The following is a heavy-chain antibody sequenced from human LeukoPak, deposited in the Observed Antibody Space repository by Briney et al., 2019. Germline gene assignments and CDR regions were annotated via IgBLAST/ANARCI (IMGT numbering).Heavy chain of an antibody. Sequence: ASVKVSCKASGYTFTGYYMHWVRQAPGQGLEWMGWINPNSGGTNYARKFQGWVTMTRDTSISTAYMELSRLRSDDTAVYYCAREEDSTVSMDVWGQGTTVTVSS. J-gene: IGHJ6*02. D-gene: IGHD6-6*01. V-gene: IGHV1-2*04. CDR1: GYTFTGYY. CDR2: INPNSGGT. CDR3: AREEDSTVSMDV.